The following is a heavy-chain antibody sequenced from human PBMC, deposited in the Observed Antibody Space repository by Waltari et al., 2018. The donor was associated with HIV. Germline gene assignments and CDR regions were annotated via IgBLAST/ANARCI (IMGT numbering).Heavy chain of an antibody. V-gene: IGHV4-4*07. CDR3: ARVGMGAVTDY. D-gene: IGHD4-17*01. J-gene: IGHJ4*02. CDR2: IYASGST. CDR1: GGSISSYY. Sequence: QVQLQESGPGLVKTSETLSLTCTVSGGSISSYYWSWNRQPAGKGLEWIGRIYASGSTSYNPSLKGRVTMSVDTSKNQFSLKLSSVTAADTAVYYCARVGMGAVTDYWGQGTLVTVSS.